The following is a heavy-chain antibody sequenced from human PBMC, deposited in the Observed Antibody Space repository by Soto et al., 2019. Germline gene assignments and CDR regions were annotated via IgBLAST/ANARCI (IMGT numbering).Heavy chain of an antibody. CDR2: IWYDGSNK. V-gene: IGHV3-33*01. J-gene: IGHJ5*02. CDR1: GLTFSSYG. Sequence: HPGGSLRLSCAASGLTFSSYGMHWVRQAPGKGQEWVAVIWYDGSNKYYADSVKGRFTISRDNSKNTLYLQMNSLRAEDTAVYYCARDRVVDKQWLVGGLGFDPWGQGTLVTVSS. D-gene: IGHD6-19*01. CDR3: ARDRVVDKQWLVGGLGFDP.